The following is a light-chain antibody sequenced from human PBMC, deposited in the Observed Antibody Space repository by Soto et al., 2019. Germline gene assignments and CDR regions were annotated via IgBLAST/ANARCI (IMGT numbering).Light chain of an antibody. CDR3: QQRSNWPPT. J-gene: IGKJ5*01. V-gene: IGKV3-11*01. CDR2: DAS. Sequence: EIVLTQSPATLSLSPGERATLSCRASQSVSSYLAWYQQKPGQAPRLLIYDASNRATGIPARFSGSGSGTDFPLTISSLGPEDFAVYYCQQRSNWPPTFGQGTRLELK. CDR1: QSVSSY.